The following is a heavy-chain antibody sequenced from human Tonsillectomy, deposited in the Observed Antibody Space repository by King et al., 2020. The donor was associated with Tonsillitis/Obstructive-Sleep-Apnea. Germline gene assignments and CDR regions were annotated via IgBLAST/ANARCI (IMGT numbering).Heavy chain of an antibody. CDR2: IYHSGST. J-gene: IGHJ5*02. CDR3: ARGLGYCSSDSCYSGNWLDP. D-gene: IGHD2-15*01. V-gene: IGHV4-4*02. CDR1: GGSISSNNW. Sequence: QLQESGPGLVKPSGTLSLTCAVSGGSISSNNWWSWVRQPPGKGLEWIGEIYHSGSTNYNPSLKSRVTISVDKSKNQFSLKLSSVTAADTAVYYCARGLGYCSSDSCYSGNWLDPWGQGTLVTVSS.